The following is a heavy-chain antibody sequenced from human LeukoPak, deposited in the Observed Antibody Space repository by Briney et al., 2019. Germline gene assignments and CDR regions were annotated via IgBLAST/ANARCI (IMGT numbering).Heavy chain of an antibody. V-gene: IGHV1-69*06. D-gene: IGHD3-22*01. CDR2: IIPIFGTA. CDR1: GGTFSSYA. Sequence: ASVKVSCKASGGTFSSYAISWVRQAPGQGLEWMGGIIPIFGTANYAQKFQGRVTITADKSTSTAYMELSSLRSEDTAVYYCARYHYYDSSGYYDNFDYWGQGTLVTVSS. J-gene: IGHJ4*02. CDR3: ARYHYYDSSGYYDNFDY.